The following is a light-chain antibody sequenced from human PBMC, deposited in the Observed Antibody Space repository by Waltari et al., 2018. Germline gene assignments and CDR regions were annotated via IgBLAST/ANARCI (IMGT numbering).Light chain of an antibody. CDR3: QQYKSPPWT. J-gene: IGKJ1*01. CDR2: KAY. V-gene: IGKV1-5*03. CDR1: QGIRTW. Sequence: DIQMTQSPSTLSAPVGDRVTITCRPSQGIRTWVAWYQQEPGKAPKLLISKAYTLESGVPSRFSGSGSGTEFTLTIRSLQPDDFATYHCQQYKSPPWTFGQGTKVEIK.